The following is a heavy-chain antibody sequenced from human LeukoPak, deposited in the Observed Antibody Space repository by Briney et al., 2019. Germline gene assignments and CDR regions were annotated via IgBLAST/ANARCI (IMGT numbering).Heavy chain of an antibody. Sequence: SVKVSCKASGGTFSSYAISWVRQAPGQGLEWMGGIIPIFGTANYAQKFQGRVTITTDESTSTAYMELSSLRSEDTAVYYCARDLIAASSIAARHFDYWGQGTLVTVSS. J-gene: IGHJ4*02. CDR3: ARDLIAASSIAARHFDY. V-gene: IGHV1-69*05. CDR2: IIPIFGTA. CDR1: GGTFSSYA. D-gene: IGHD6-6*01.